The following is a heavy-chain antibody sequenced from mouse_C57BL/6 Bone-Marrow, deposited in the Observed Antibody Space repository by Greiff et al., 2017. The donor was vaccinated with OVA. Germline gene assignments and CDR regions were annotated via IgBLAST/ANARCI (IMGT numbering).Heavy chain of an antibody. D-gene: IGHD2-3*01. V-gene: IGHV1-81*01. CDR3: ARWLLPPYYFDY. CDR1: GYTFTSYG. CDR2: IYPRSGNT. Sequence: VKLQESGAELARPGASVKLSCKASGYTFTSYGISWVKQRTGQGLEWIGEIYPRSGNTYYNEKFKGQATLTADKSSRTAYIELRSLTSEDSAVYFCARWLLPPYYFDYWGQGTTLTVSS. J-gene: IGHJ2*01.